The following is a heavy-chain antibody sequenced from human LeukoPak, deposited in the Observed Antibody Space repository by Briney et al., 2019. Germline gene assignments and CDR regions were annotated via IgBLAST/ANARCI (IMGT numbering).Heavy chain of an antibody. CDR3: AKAPIGYYYDSSGYSFDY. CDR1: GFTFSSYA. J-gene: IGHJ4*02. Sequence: GGSLRLSCAASGFTFSSYAMSWVRQAPGKGLEWVSAISGSDGSTYYADSVEGRFTISRDNSKNTLYLQMNSLRAEDTAVYYCAKAPIGYYYDSSGYSFDYWGQGTLVTVSS. D-gene: IGHD3-22*01. V-gene: IGHV3-23*01. CDR2: ISGSDGST.